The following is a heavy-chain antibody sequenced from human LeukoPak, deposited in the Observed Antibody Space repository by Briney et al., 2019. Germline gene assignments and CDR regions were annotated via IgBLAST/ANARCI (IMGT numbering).Heavy chain of an antibody. CDR2: IYYSGST. Sequence: KTSETLSLTCTVSGGSISSYYWSWIRQPPGKGLEWIGYIYYSGSTNYNPSLKSRVTISVDTSKNQFSLKLSSVTAADTAVYYCARGTWYFDYWGQGTLVTVSS. J-gene: IGHJ4*02. CDR3: ARGTWYFDY. CDR1: GGSISSYY. D-gene: IGHD2-8*01. V-gene: IGHV4-59*01.